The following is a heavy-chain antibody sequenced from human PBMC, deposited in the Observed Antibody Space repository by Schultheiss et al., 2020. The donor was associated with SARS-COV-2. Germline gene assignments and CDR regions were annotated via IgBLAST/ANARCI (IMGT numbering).Heavy chain of an antibody. CDR1: GGSVSSYY. CDR2: IYTSGST. V-gene: IGHV4-4*07. CDR3: ARDGGGSSWYVH. Sequence: SETLSLTCTVSGGSVSSYYWSWIRQPAGKGLEWIGRIYTSGSTYYNPSLKSRVTISVDTSKNQFSLRLNSVTAADTAVYYCARDGGGSSWYVHWGQGTLVTVSS. J-gene: IGHJ5*02. D-gene: IGHD6-13*01.